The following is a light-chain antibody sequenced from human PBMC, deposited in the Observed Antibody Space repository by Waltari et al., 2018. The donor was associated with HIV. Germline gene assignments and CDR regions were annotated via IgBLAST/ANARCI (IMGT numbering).Light chain of an antibody. V-gene: IGLV1-51*01. J-gene: IGLJ2*01. CDR2: DNH. CDR1: SSNIGKNY. Sequence: QSVLTQPPSVSAAPGQKITISCSGSSSNIGKNYVSWYQQLPGTAPKLLIYDNHKRPSGIPDRFSGSKAGTSATLGITGLQTGDEADYYCGTWDSSLSAGVFGGGTKVTVL. CDR3: GTWDSSLSAGV.